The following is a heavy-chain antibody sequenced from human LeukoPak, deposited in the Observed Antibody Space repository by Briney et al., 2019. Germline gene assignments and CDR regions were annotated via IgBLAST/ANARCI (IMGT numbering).Heavy chain of an antibody. Sequence: ASVKVSCKASGYMFTSYGISWVRQAPGQGLEWMGWISTYNGNTNYAQKFQGRVTVTTDTSTSTAYMELRSLGSDDTAIYYCARRGTYLDYWGQGTLVTVSS. D-gene: IGHD1-1*01. V-gene: IGHV1-18*01. CDR2: ISTYNGNT. CDR3: ARRGTYLDY. J-gene: IGHJ4*02. CDR1: GYMFTSYG.